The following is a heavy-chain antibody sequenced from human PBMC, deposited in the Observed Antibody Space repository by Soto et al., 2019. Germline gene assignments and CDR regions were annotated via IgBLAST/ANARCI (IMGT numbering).Heavy chain of an antibody. CDR1: GYSFTSYW. Sequence: HGESLKISCKGSGYSFTSYWISWVRQMPGKGLEWMGRIDPSDSYTNYSPSFQCHVTISADKSISTAYLQWSSLQASDTAMYYCARQRYYDSSVYGMEVWGQGTTVTVSS. J-gene: IGHJ6*02. CDR3: ARQRYYDSSVYGMEV. D-gene: IGHD3-22*01. CDR2: IDPSDSYT. V-gene: IGHV5-10-1*01.